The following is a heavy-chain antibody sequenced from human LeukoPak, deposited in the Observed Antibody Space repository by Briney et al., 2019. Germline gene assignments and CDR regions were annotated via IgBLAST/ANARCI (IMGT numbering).Heavy chain of an antibody. D-gene: IGHD6-19*01. V-gene: IGHV3-21*01. CDR1: GFTFSSYT. Sequence: PGGSLRLSCAASGFTFSSYTMNWVRQAPGKGLEWVSSISSSSHIYYTDSVKGRFTISRDNAKTSLSLQVNSLRAEDTAVYYCARGDKSSGWYFLDYWGRGTLVTVSS. CDR2: ISSSSHI. CDR3: ARGDKSSGWYFLDY. J-gene: IGHJ4*02.